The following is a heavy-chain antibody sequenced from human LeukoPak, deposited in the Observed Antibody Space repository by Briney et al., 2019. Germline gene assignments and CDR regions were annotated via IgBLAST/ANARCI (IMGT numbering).Heavy chain of an antibody. CDR2: VAYSGNT. J-gene: IGHJ4*02. CDR3: ATRTFYYNRGGQPLH. CDR1: GVSINTGDYY. Sequence: PSETLSLTCSVSGVSINTGDYYWGWVRQPPGKGLEWIGIVAYSGNTYYNPSVKSRVTMSIDTSRNQFSLELTSVTAADTAIYYCATRTFYYNRGGQPLHWGQGTLVTVSS. V-gene: IGHV4-39*01. D-gene: IGHD3-10*01.